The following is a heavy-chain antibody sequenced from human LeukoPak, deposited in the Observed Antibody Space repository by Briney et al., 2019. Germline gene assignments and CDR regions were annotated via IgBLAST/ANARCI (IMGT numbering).Heavy chain of an antibody. V-gene: IGHV3-33*01. J-gene: IGHJ5*02. CDR3: ARAASIVATIFPFDP. CDR2: IWYDGSNK. CDR1: GFTFSSYS. D-gene: IGHD5-12*01. Sequence: GRSLRLSCAASGFTFSSYSMHWVRQAPGKGLEWVAVIWYDGSNKYYADSVKGRFTISRDNSKNTLYLQMNSLRAEDTAVYYCARAASIVATIFPFDPWGQGTLVTVSS.